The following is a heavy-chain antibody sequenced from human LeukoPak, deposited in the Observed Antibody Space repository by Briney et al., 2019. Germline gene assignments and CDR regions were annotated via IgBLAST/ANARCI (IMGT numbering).Heavy chain of an antibody. CDR3: ARGPWQQLVGNYYYYYYYMDV. J-gene: IGHJ6*03. D-gene: IGHD6-13*01. CDR1: GYTFTGYY. Sequence: ASVKVSCKASGYTFTGYYMHWVRQATGQGLEWMGWMNPNSGNTGYAQKFQGRVTITRNTSISTAYMELSSLRSEDTAVYYCARGPWQQLVGNYYYYYYYMDVWGKGTTVTVSS. CDR2: MNPNSGNT. V-gene: IGHV1-8*03.